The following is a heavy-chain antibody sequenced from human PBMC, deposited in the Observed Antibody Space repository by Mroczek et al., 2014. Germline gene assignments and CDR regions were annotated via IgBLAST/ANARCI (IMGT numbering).Heavy chain of an antibody. CDR2: IYYSGST. Sequence: QVQLQESGPGLVKPSETLSLTCTVSGGSISSYYWSWIRQPPGKGLEWIGYIYYSGSTNYNPSLKSRVTISVDTSKNQFSLKLSSVTAADTAVYYCARGSRGYCSSTSCYTPTRLFDYWGQGTLVHRLL. J-gene: IGHJ4*02. V-gene: IGHV4-59*01. CDR1: GGSISSYY. D-gene: IGHD2-2*02. CDR3: ARGSRGYCSSTSCYTPTRLFDY.